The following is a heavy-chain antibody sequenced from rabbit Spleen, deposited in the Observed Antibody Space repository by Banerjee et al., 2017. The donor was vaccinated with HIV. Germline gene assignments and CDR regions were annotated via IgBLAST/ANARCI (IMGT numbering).Heavy chain of an antibody. Sequence: QEQLVESGGGLVQPEGSLTLTCTASGFSFSSYYFMCWVRQAPGKGLEWIACVAGGSSGSTYYASWAKGRFTISKASSTTVTLQLTSLTAADTATYFCVRDAGSNAYIDGVFNLWGPGTLVTVS. D-gene: IGHD4-2*01. J-gene: IGHJ4*01. CDR2: VAGGSSGST. CDR1: GFSFSSYYF. V-gene: IGHV1S45*01. CDR3: VRDAGSNAYIDGVFNL.